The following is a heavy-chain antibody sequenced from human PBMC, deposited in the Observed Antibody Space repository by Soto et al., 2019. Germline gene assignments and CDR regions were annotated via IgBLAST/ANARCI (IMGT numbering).Heavy chain of an antibody. J-gene: IGHJ4*02. CDR2: ISGSGGST. V-gene: IGHV3-23*01. CDR1: GFTSSSYA. D-gene: IGHD3-3*01. CDR3: AKAEDFTIFGVVDY. Sequence: GGSLRLSCAASGFTSSSYAMSWVRQAPGKGLEWVSAISGSGGSTYYADSVKGRFTISRDNTKNTLYLQMNSLRAEDTAVYYCAKAEDFTIFGVVDYWGQGTLVTVSS.